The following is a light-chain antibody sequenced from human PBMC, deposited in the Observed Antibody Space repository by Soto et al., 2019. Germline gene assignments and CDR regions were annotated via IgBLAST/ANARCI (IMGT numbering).Light chain of an antibody. CDR2: AAS. V-gene: IGKV1-39*01. Sequence: DIQLTPSPSFLSGSVGDRVTITCRASQSISTHLNWYQQKPGKAPNLLIYAASSLQSGVPSRFSGSGSGTDFTLTNSSLQPEDFATYFCQQSYITPAGFGGGTKVDI. J-gene: IGKJ4*01. CDR3: QQSYITPAG. CDR1: QSISTH.